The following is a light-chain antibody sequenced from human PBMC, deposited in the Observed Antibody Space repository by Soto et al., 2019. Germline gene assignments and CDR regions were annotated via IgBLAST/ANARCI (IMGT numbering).Light chain of an antibody. CDR1: QSVSSY. CDR3: QQRSNWPIT. J-gene: IGKJ5*01. V-gene: IGKV3-11*01. CDR2: DAS. Sequence: EIVLTQSPATLSLSPGERATLSCRASQSVSSYLDWYQQKPGQAPRLLIYDASNRATGIPARFSGSGSGTDFTITISSLEPEDFAVYYCQQRSNWPITCGQGTRLEIK.